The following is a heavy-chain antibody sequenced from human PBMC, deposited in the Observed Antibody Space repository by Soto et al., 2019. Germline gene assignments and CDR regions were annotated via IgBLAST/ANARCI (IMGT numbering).Heavy chain of an antibody. CDR1: GGSFSGYY. V-gene: IGHV4-34*01. CDR3: ARGGSIVVVVAAIPPIGMDV. CDR2: INHSGST. J-gene: IGHJ6*02. Sequence: PSETLSLTCAVYGGSFSGYYWSWIRQPPGKGLEWIGEINHSGSTNYNPSLKSRVTISADTSKNQFSLKLSSVTAADTAVYYCARGGSIVVVVAAIPPIGMDVWGQGTTVTVSS. D-gene: IGHD2-15*01.